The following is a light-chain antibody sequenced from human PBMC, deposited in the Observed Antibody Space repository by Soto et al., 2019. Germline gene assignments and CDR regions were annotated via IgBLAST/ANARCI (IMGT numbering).Light chain of an antibody. CDR1: SSNIGAGYD. Sequence: QSVLTQPPSVSGAPAQRVTISCTGSSSNIGAGYDVHWYQQLPGTAPKLLIYGNSNRPSGVPDRFSGSKSGTSASLAITGLQAEDEADYYCQSYDSSLSRVFGTGTKLTVL. J-gene: IGLJ1*01. CDR2: GNS. CDR3: QSYDSSLSRV. V-gene: IGLV1-40*01.